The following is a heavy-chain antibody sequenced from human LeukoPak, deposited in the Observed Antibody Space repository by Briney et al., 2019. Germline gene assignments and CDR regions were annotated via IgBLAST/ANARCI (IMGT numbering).Heavy chain of an antibody. CDR2: MNPNSGNT. CDR1: XYTFTSYD. CDR3: AREGFDY. V-gene: IGHV1-8*03. Sequence: GASVKXSXKASXYTFTSYDINWVRQATGQGLEWMGYMNPNSGNTGYAQKFQGRVTITSDTSRSTAYMELSSLRSEDTAVYYCAREGFDYWGQGTLVTVSS. J-gene: IGHJ4*02.